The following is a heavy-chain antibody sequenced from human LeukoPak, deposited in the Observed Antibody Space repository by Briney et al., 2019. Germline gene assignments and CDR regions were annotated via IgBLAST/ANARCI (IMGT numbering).Heavy chain of an antibody. CDR3: AREGGYSSSPDYYYYYYMDV. CDR1: GFTFSSYS. CDR2: ISSSSSYI. D-gene: IGHD6-6*01. J-gene: IGHJ6*03. Sequence: GGSLRLSCAASGFTFSSYSMNWVRQAPGKGLEWVSSISSSSSYIYYADSVKGRFTISRDNAKNSLYLQMNSLRAEDTAVYYCAREGGYSSSPDYYYYYYMDVWGKGTTVTVSS. V-gene: IGHV3-21*01.